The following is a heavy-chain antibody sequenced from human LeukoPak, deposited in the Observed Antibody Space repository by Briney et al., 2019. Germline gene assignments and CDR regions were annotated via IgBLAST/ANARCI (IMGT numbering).Heavy chain of an antibody. Sequence: ASVKVSCKASGYTITSYDINWVRQATGQGLEWMGWMNPNSGNTGYAQKFQGRVTMTRNTSISTAYMELSSLRSEDTAVYYCARGPADVDYGWFDPWGQGTLVTVSS. V-gene: IGHV1-8*01. D-gene: IGHD4-17*01. CDR1: GYTITSYD. J-gene: IGHJ5*02. CDR2: MNPNSGNT. CDR3: ARGPADVDYGWFDP.